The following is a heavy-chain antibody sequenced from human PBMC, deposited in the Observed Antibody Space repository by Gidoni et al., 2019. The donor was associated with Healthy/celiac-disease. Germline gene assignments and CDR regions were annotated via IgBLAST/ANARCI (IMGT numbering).Heavy chain of an antibody. CDR2: ISGSGGST. CDR3: AKDKLSDVPGIAVAGLNYFDY. D-gene: IGHD6-19*01. Sequence: EVQLLESGGGSVQPGGSLRLSCAASGFTFSSYAMSWVRQAPGKGLEWVSAISGSGGSTYYADSVKGRFTISRDNSKNTLYLQMNSLRAEDTAVYYCAKDKLSDVPGIAVAGLNYFDYWGQGTLVTVSS. V-gene: IGHV3-23*01. J-gene: IGHJ4*02. CDR1: GFTFSSYA.